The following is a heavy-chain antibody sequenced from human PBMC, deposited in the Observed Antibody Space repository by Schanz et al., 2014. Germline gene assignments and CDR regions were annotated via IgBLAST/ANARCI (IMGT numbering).Heavy chain of an antibody. D-gene: IGHD2-15*01. CDR1: GFTFSSHS. J-gene: IGHJ4*02. CDR2: ISGSGNTI. CDR3: AGGRAVVTPLDF. V-gene: IGHV3-48*01. Sequence: EVQLVESGGNLVQPGGSLRLSCVASGFTFSSHSMNWVRQAPGQGLEWLSYISGSGNTIYYADSVKGRFTISRDNAKNTLYLQMNSLRTEDTAVYFCAGGRAVVTPLDFWGQGTLVTVSS.